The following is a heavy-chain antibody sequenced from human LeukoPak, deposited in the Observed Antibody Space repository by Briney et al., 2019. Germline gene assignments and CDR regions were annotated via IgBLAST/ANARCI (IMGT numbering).Heavy chain of an antibody. Sequence: GGSLRLSCAASGFSVSSHYMNWVRQAPGKGLEWVSLISASGDSTYYADSVKGRFTISRDSSKSTLSLQMNSLRAEDTAVYFCARMIRGIHVYYYGMDVWGQGTTVTV. CDR3: ARMIRGIHVYYYGMDV. J-gene: IGHJ6*02. CDR2: ISASGDST. V-gene: IGHV3-23*01. D-gene: IGHD3-10*01. CDR1: GFSVSSHY.